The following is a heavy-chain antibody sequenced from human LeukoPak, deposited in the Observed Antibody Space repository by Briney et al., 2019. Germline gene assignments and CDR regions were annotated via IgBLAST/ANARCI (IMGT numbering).Heavy chain of an antibody. CDR2: IHTSGST. J-gene: IGHJ4*02. V-gene: IGHV4-4*07. CDR1: GGSISSYY. D-gene: IGHD3-22*01. CDR3: ARDRYYYDSSGYSLFDY. Sequence: SETLSLTCTVSGGSISSYYWSWIRQPAGKGLEWIGRIHTSGSTNYNPSLKSRVTMSVDTSKNQFSLKLSSVTAADTAVYFCARDRYYYDSSGYSLFDYWGQGTLVTVSS.